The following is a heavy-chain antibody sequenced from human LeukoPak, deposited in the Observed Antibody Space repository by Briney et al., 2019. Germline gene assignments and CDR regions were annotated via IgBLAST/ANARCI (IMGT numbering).Heavy chain of an antibody. Sequence: PLETLSLTCAVYGGSFSGYYWSWIRQPPGKGLEWIGEINHSGSTNYNPSLKSRVTISVDTSKNQFSLKLSSVTAADTAVYYCARGVIITSWFDPWGQGTLVTVSS. CDR1: GGSFSGYY. J-gene: IGHJ5*02. CDR3: ARGVIITSWFDP. D-gene: IGHD3-10*01. CDR2: INHSGST. V-gene: IGHV4-34*01.